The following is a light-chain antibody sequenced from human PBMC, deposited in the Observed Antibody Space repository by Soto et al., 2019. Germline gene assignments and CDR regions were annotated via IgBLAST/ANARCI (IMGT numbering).Light chain of an antibody. CDR3: SSYTSSSTLSV. CDR1: SSDDGGYNY. Sequence: QAVVTQPASVSGSPGQSITISCTGNSSDDGGYNYVSWYQQHPGKAPKLMIYDVSNRPSGVSNRFSGSKSGNTASLTISGLHSEDEADYYCSSYTSSSTLSVFGGCTQLTVL. V-gene: IGLV2-14*01. CDR2: DVS. J-gene: IGLJ7*01.